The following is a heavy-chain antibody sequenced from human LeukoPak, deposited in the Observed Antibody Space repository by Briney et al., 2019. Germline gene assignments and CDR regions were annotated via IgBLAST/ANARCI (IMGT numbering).Heavy chain of an antibody. J-gene: IGHJ4*02. V-gene: IGHV3-48*02. CDR3: AGDSILWYYGSGCLDY. CDR2: ISSSSSTI. D-gene: IGHD3-10*01. CDR1: GFTFSTYS. Sequence: GGSLRLSCADSGFTFSTYSKKRRRQAPGKGLEWVSYISSSSSTIYYADSVKGRFTISRDNAKNSLYLQMNSLRDEDTAVYYCAGDSILWYYGSGCLDYWGQGTLVTVSS.